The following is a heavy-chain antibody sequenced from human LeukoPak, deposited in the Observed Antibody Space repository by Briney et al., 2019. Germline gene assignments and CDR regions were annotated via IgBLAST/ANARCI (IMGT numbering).Heavy chain of an antibody. CDR3: ARDLGQQLV. J-gene: IGHJ4*02. V-gene: IGHV3-48*03. D-gene: IGHD6-13*01. CDR1: GFTFRSYD. CDR2: ISSSGRSI. Sequence: GGSLRLSCAASGFTFRSYDMNWVRQAPGKGLEWVSYISSSGRSIYYADSVKGRFTISRDNAKNSLYLQMNGLRAEDTAVYYCARDLGQQLVWGQGTLVTVSS.